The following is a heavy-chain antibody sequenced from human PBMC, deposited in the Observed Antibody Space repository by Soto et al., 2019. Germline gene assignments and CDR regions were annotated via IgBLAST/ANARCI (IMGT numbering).Heavy chain of an antibody. J-gene: IGHJ5*02. V-gene: IGHV4-59*12. CDR3: ARSVFP. Sequence: SETLSLTCTVSGGSISRYYWSWIRQPPGKGLEWIGYLYNAGSTIYNPSLKSRVTISVDTSKNQFSLKLSSVTAADTAVYYCARSVFPWGQGTLVTVSS. CDR1: GGSISRYY. CDR2: LYNAGST.